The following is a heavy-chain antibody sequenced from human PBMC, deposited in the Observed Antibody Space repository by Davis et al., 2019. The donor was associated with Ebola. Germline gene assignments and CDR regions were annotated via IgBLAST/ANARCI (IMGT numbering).Heavy chain of an antibody. CDR1: GFTFSSYS. D-gene: IGHD4-17*01. CDR3: ARGRPSTVTKGFYFDY. CDR2: ISSSSSTI. J-gene: IGHJ4*02. V-gene: IGHV3-48*02. Sequence: GGSLRLSCAASGFTFSSYSMNWVRQAPGKGLEWVSYISSSSSTIYYAGSVKGRFTISRDNAKNSLYLQMNSLRDEDTAVYYCARGRPSTVTKGFYFDYWGQGTLVTVSS.